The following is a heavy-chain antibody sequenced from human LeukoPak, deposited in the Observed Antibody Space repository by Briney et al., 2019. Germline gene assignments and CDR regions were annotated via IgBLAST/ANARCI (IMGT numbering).Heavy chain of an antibody. CDR1: GFTFSSYW. V-gene: IGHV3-7*01. CDR3: ARQLGPVAGHYYYYGMDV. D-gene: IGHD6-19*01. CDR2: IKQDGSEK. J-gene: IGHJ6*02. Sequence: PGGSLRLSCAASGFTFSSYWMSWVRQAPGKGLEWVANIKQDGSEKYYVDSVKGRFTISRDNAKNSLYLQMNSLRAEDTAVYYCARQLGPVAGHYYYYGMDVWGQGTTVTVSS.